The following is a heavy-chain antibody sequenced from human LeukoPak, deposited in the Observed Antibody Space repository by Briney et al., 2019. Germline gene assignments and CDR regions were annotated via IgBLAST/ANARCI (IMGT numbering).Heavy chain of an antibody. CDR1: GFTFNTFN. D-gene: IGHD3-10*01. CDR3: ARLGGSGGHSVDY. J-gene: IGHJ4*02. Sequence: GGSLRLSCAASGFTFNTFNMNWVRQAPGKGLEWVSSITSGGDYIYYADSVKGRFTTSRDNAKNSLSLQLNSLRVEDTAVYYCARLGGSGGHSVDYWGQGTLVTVSS. V-gene: IGHV3-21*01. CDR2: ITSGGDYI.